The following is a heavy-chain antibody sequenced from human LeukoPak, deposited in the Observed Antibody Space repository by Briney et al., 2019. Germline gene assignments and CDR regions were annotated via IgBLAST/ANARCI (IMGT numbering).Heavy chain of an antibody. D-gene: IGHD2-2*01. V-gene: IGHV5-51*01. J-gene: IGHJ4*02. CDR3: ARSKDIVVVPAAYEFDY. Sequence: GESLKIYCKGSGYSFTSYWIGWVRQMPGKGLEWMGIIYPGDSDTRYSPSYQGQVTISADKSISTAYLQWSSLKASDTAVYYCARSKDIVVVPAAYEFDYWGQGTLVTVSS. CDR2: IYPGDSDT. CDR1: GYSFTSYW.